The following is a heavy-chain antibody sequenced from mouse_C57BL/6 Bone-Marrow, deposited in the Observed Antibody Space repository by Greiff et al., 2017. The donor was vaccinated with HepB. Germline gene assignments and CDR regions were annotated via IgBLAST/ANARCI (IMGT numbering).Heavy chain of an antibody. V-gene: IGHV1-59*01. CDR3: ARDYYSNRWFAY. Sequence: VKLQQPGAELVRPGPSVKLSCKASGYTFTSYWMHWVKQRPGQGLEWIGVIVPSDSYTNYNQKFKGKATLTVDTSSSTAYMQLSSLTSEDSAVYYCARDYYSNRWFAYWGQGTLVTVSA. CDR1: GYTFTSYW. D-gene: IGHD2-5*01. J-gene: IGHJ3*01. CDR2: IVPSDSYT.